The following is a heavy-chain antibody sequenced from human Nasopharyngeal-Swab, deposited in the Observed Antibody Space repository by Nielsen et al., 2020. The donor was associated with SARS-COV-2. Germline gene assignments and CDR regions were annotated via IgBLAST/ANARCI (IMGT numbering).Heavy chain of an antibody. J-gene: IGHJ6*03. CDR3: AKNTIMVDAYSYYMDG. D-gene: IGHD5-24*01. Sequence: GESLKISCAASGFTLSSYALNWVRQAPGKGLEWVSSIGGYVDSTFYADSVKGRFTISRDRSKNTFYLQMNSLRVEDTAVYYCAKNTIMVDAYSYYMDGWGKGATVTVSS. V-gene: IGHV3-23*01. CDR1: GFTLSSYA. CDR2: IGGYVDST.